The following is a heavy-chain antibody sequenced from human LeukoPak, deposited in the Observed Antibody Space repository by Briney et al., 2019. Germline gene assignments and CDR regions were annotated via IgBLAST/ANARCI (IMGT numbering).Heavy chain of an antibody. D-gene: IGHD6-13*01. CDR2: IYRDGST. V-gene: IGHV3-53*01. CDR3: ARDPQSSQQLVSY. Sequence: EGSLRLSCAASGFTVSCNYLTWVRQAPGKGLEWVSVIYRDGSTFYADSVKGRFTISRDNSRNTLYLQMNGLRAEDTAVYYCARDPQSSQQLVSYWGQGTLVTVSS. J-gene: IGHJ4*02. CDR1: GFTVSCNY.